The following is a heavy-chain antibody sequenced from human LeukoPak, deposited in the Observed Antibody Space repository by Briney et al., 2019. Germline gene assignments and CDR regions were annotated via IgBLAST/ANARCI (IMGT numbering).Heavy chain of an antibody. Sequence: SQTLSLTCTVSGGSISSGVYYWSWIRQPPGKGLEWIGYIYYSGSTYYNPSLKSRVTISVDTSKNQFSLKLSSVTAADTAVYYCARARREMVRGVIIPDAFDIWGQGTMVTVSS. J-gene: IGHJ3*02. CDR3: ARARREMVRGVIIPDAFDI. D-gene: IGHD3-10*01. CDR1: GGSISSGVYY. CDR2: IYYSGST. V-gene: IGHV4-30-4*01.